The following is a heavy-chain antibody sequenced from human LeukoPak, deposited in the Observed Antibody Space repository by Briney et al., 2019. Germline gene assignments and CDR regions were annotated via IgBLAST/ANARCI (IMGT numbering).Heavy chain of an antibody. V-gene: IGHV1-18*04. Sequence: ASVTVSFTASGYTFISYGISWVRQAPGQGLEWMGWISAYKGNTKYAEKFQGRVTMTTDTSTSTAYMELRSLRSDDTAVYYGARVRGRSNWFDPWGQGTLVTVSS. CDR3: ARVRGRSNWFDP. CDR1: GYTFISYG. J-gene: IGHJ5*02. D-gene: IGHD3-16*01. CDR2: ISAYKGNT.